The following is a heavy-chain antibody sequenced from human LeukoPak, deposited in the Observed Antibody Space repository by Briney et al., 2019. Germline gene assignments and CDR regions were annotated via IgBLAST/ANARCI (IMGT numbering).Heavy chain of an antibody. V-gene: IGHV4-30-2*01. Sequence: KPSQTLSLTCGVSGASVSSIGYSWSWIRQPPGRGLEWIGYIYQSGSTSYNPSLQSRVTISIDRSKNQFSLKLSSVTAADTAVYYCASYGSGSYGATWYFDYWGQGTLVTVSS. CDR3: ASYGSGSYGATWYFDY. CDR1: GASVSSIGYS. D-gene: IGHD3-10*01. J-gene: IGHJ4*02. CDR2: IYQSGST.